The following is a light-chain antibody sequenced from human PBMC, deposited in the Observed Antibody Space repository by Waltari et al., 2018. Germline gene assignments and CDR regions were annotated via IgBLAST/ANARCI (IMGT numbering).Light chain of an antibody. CDR2: KAS. V-gene: IGKV1-5*03. J-gene: IGKJ1*01. CDR3: LQYNGEPRT. Sequence: DIQMTQSPSTLSASVGDRVTITCRASQNINTWLAWHQQKPWKAPNLLIYKASSLESGVPSRFSGSGSGTEFTLTISSLQPDDFATYYCLQYNGEPRTFGQGTKVEVK. CDR1: QNINTW.